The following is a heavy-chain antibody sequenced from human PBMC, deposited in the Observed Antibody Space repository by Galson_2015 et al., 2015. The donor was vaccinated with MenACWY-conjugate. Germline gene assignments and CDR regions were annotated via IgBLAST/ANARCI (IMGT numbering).Heavy chain of an antibody. CDR1: GDSVSSNSAA. D-gene: IGHD2-15*01. V-gene: IGHV6-1*01. J-gene: IGHJ5*02. CDR3: ARVRGGSHNWVDP. Sequence: CVISGDSVSSNSAAWNWIRQSPSRGLEWLGRTYYRSKWYNDYAVSVKSRITINPVTSKNQFSLHLNSVTAEDTAVYYCARVRGGSHNWVDPWGQGTLVTVSS. CDR2: TYYRSKWYN.